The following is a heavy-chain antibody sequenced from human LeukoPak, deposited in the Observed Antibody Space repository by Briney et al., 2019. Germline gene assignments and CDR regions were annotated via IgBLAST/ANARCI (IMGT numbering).Heavy chain of an antibody. D-gene: IGHD6-6*01. J-gene: IGHJ6*02. CDR3: TKVGRSSSAFPYSYALDV. CDR2: IDSSGTRI. Sequence: PGGSLRLSCAASGFTFSSYEMNWVRQAPGEGLEWVSYIDSSGTRIHYADSVQGRFIISRANAENSLYLQMNSLGVEDTAVYFCTKVGRSSSAFPYSYALDVWGQGTTVTVSS. V-gene: IGHV3-48*03. CDR1: GFTFSSYE.